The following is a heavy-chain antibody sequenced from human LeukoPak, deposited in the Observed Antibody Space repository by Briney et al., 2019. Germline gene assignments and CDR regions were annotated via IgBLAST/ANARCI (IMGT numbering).Heavy chain of an antibody. J-gene: IGHJ3*02. Sequence: GGSLRLSCAASGFTVSSNYMSWVRQAPGKGLEWVSVIYSGGSTYYADSEKGRFTISRDNSKNTLYLQMNSLRAEDTAVYYCAKAGARYIAVAAFDIWGQGTMVTVSS. CDR2: IYSGGST. CDR3: AKAGARYIAVAAFDI. CDR1: GFTVSSNY. V-gene: IGHV3-53*01. D-gene: IGHD6-19*01.